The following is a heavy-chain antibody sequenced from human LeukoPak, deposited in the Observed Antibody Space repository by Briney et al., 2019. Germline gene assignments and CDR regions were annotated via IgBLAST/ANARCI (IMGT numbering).Heavy chain of an antibody. J-gene: IGHJ3*02. CDR1: GASIGSTTYY. CDR2: IYDGGST. CDR3: ATHRRPGSGGYENAFEI. Sequence: RSSETLSLTCTVSGASIGSTTYYWDWFRQPPGKGLEWIGNIYDGGSTHYNPSLKSRLTMSVDTSMNHFSLRLNSVTAADTAIYYCATHRRPGSGGYENAFEIWGQGTMVTVSS. D-gene: IGHD5-12*01. V-gene: IGHV4-39*01.